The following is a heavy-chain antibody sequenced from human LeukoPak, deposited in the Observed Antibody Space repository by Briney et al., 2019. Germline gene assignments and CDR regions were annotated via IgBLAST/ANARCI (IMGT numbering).Heavy chain of an antibody. CDR3: TKDLIAVGAGYYFDY. CDR1: GFTFSNYA. CDR2: ISWSGDST. D-gene: IGHD6-19*01. V-gene: IGHV3-23*01. Sequence: GGSLRLSCAASGFTFSNYAMNWVRQAPGKGLEWVSAISWSGDSTYYADSVKGRFTISRDNSKNTLYLQMGSLRAEDTALYYWTKDLIAVGAGYYFDYCGEGTPVTASS. J-gene: IGHJ4*02.